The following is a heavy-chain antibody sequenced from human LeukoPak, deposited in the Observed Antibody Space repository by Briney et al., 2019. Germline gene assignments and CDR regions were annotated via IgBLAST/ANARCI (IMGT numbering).Heavy chain of an antibody. D-gene: IGHD6-6*01. V-gene: IGHV3-23*01. CDR2: ISSGGST. J-gene: IGHJ4*02. CDR1: GFTFNNYA. Sequence: PGGSLRLSCAAAGFTFNNYAMSWVRLAPGKGLKWVSGISSGGSTYYADSVKGRFTISRDNSKNTLFLQMNSLRAEDTAVYYCAKDTYSSSPYYFDYWGQGTLVTVSS. CDR3: AKDTYSSSPYYFDY.